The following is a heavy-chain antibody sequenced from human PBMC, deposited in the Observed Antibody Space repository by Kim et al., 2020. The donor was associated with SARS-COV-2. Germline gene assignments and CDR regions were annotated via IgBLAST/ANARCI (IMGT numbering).Heavy chain of an antibody. Sequence: SETLSLTCTVSGGYISSYYWSWIRQPPGKGLEWIGYIYYSGSTNYNPSLKSPGTISVDPSKNQFSLKLSSVTAADTAVYYCARDLGDVWGQGTTVTVSS. CDR2: IYYSGST. J-gene: IGHJ6*02. CDR3: ARDLGDV. CDR1: GGYISSYY. V-gene: IGHV4-59*13.